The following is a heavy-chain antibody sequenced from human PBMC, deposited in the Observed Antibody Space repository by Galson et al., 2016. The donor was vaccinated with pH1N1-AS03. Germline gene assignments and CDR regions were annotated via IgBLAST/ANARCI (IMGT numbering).Heavy chain of an antibody. CDR1: GFSFSYSG. V-gene: IGHV3-21*01. CDR2: ISGSSSYI. J-gene: IGHJ4*02. CDR3: ARLSSNSGSFGYLDY. Sequence: SLRLSCAASGFSFSYSGLSWVRQAPGKGLEWVASISGSSSYIYYGESMKGRFTISRDYAKKSLYLEISGLRAEDTAVYYCARLSSNSGSFGYLDYWGQGTLVSVSS. D-gene: IGHD1-26*01.